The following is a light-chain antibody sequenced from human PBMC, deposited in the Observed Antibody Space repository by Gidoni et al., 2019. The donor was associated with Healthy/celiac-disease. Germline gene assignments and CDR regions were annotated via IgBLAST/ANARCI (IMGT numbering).Light chain of an antibody. CDR1: QSISSD. V-gene: IGKV1-39*01. Sequence: DIQMTQSPSSLSASVGDRVTITCRASQSISSDLNWYQQNPGKAHKLLIYAASSLQSGVPSRVSGSGSVTDFTLTISCLQPEDFATYYCQQSYRTPTFGGGTKVEIK. J-gene: IGKJ4*01. CDR3: QQSYRTPT. CDR2: AAS.